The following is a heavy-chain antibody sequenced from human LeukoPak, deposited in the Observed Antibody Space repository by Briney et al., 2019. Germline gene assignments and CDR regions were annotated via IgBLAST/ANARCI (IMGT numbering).Heavy chain of an antibody. CDR3: AKDRAGLATSPFFDY. CDR1: GFTFSSYW. V-gene: IGHV3-7*01. J-gene: IGHJ4*02. CDR2: IKQDGSEK. Sequence: GGSLRLSCAASGFTFSSYWTSWVRQAPGKGLEWVANIKQDGSEKYYVDSVKGRFTISRDNAKNSLYLQMNSLRAEDTAVYYCAKDRAGLATSPFFDYWGQGTLVTVSS. D-gene: IGHD5-12*01.